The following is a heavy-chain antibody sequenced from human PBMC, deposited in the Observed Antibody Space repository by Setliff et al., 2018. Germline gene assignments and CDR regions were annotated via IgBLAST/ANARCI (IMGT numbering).Heavy chain of an antibody. V-gene: IGHV3-23*01. CDR2: ISGSSDSV. J-gene: IGHJ4*02. D-gene: IGHD1-1*01. CDR1: GGSISSSN. CDR3: AKKLPNNEPHDY. Sequence: PSETLSLTCAVSGGSISSSNWWSWVRQAPGKGLEWVSGISGSSDSVEYADSVKGRFTISRDNSKNTVHLLMNSLRAEDTAMYYCAKKLPNNEPHDYWGQGTLVTVSS.